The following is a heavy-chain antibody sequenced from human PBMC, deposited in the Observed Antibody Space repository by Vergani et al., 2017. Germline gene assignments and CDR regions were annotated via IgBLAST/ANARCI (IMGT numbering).Heavy chain of an antibody. Sequence: QVQLVQSGAEVKKPGASVKVSCKAPGYTFTSYDINWVRQATGQGLEWMGWMNPNSGNTGFAQKFQGRVTMTRNTSISTAYMELSSLRSEDTAVYYCATDGGYVDYYGMDVWGQGTTVTVSS. CDR2: MNPNSGNT. J-gene: IGHJ6*02. CDR1: GYTFTSYD. V-gene: IGHV1-8*01. CDR3: ATDGGYVDYYGMDV. D-gene: IGHD5-12*01.